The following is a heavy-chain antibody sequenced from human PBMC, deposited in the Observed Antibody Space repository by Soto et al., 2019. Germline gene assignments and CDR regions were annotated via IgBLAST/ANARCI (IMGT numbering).Heavy chain of an antibody. D-gene: IGHD3-16*01. CDR2: ISGYNGYN. CDR3: ARDRDYSHTDADIDY. CDR1: GYNFNTYG. Sequence: QVQLMQSGAEVRRPWTSMRISCTTSGYNFNTYGFSWVRQAPGQGLEWMGCISGYNGYNKYAQNFEDRFTLSTDQATCTAFLELRNLGSGDTDLYFCARDRDYSHTDADIDYWGQGNLVTVS. V-gene: IGHV1-18*01. J-gene: IGHJ4*02.